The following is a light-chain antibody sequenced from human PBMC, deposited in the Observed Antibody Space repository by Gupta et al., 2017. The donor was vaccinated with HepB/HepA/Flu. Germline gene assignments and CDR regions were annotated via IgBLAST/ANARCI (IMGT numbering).Light chain of an antibody. CDR1: NSNIGSNS. V-gene: IGLV1-44*01. CDR2: GND. J-gene: IGLJ3*02. CDR3: ATWDDSLNGGV. Sequence: QSVLTQPPSASGPPGQRVTISCSGSNSNIGSNSVNWYQHLPGTAPKVLIYGNDQRPSGVPDRFSGSKSGTSASLAISGLQSEDEADYYCATWDDSLNGGVFGGGTKLPVL.